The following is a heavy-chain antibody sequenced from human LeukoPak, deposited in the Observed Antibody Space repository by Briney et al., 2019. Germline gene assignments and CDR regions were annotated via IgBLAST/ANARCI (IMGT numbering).Heavy chain of an antibody. CDR2: IIPSFGTA. CDR3: ARDSIVYDILTGYPFIRNYFDY. Sequence: SVKVSCKASGGTFSSYAISWVRQAPGQGLEWMGRIIPSFGTANYAQKLQGRVTITTDESTSTAYMELSSLRSEDTAVYYCARDSIVYDILTGYPFIRNYFDYWGQGTLVTVSS. D-gene: IGHD3-9*01. V-gene: IGHV1-69*05. J-gene: IGHJ4*02. CDR1: GGTFSSYA.